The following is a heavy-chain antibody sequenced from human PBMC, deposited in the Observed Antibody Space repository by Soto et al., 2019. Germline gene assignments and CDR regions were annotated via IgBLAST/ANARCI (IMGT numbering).Heavy chain of an antibody. V-gene: IGHV1-46*01. CDR1: GYIFTNYY. Sequence: QVRLVQSGAEVKKPGASVKVSCKASGYIFTNYYIHWVRQAPGQGLEWMAIINPNGGSTNCAQEFQGRITLTRETSTSPVYMDLSSLTSEDTAVYYCARGLYSGDKWGQGTLVTVSS. CDR3: ARGLYSGDK. J-gene: IGHJ4*02. D-gene: IGHD2-21*01. CDR2: INPNGGST.